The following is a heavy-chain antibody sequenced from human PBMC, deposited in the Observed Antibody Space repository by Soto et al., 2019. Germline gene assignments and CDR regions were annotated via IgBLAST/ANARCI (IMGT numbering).Heavy chain of an antibody. D-gene: IGHD2-8*01. J-gene: IGHJ4*02. CDR1: GYTFTSYA. CDR2: INAGNGNT. V-gene: IGHV1-3*01. Sequence: VQLVQSGAEVKKPGASVKVSCKASGYTFTSYAMHWVRQAPGQRLEWMGWINAGNGNTKYSQKFQGRVTITRDTSARTAYMELSSLRSEDTAVYYCARGDQDIVLMVYAFDYWGQGTLVTVSS. CDR3: ARGDQDIVLMVYAFDY.